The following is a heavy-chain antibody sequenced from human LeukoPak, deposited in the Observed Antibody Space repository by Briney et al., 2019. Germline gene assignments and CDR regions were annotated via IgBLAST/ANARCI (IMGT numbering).Heavy chain of an antibody. D-gene: IGHD3-22*01. CDR1: GFTFSSYA. CDR3: AKDLSRSLITMIVVVTRPVDAFDI. V-gene: IGHV3-23*01. J-gene: IGHJ3*02. Sequence: PGGSLRLSCAASGFTFSSYAMSWVRQAPGKGLEWVSAISGSGGSTYYADSVKGRFTISRDNSKNTLYLQMNSLRAEDTAVYYCAKDLSRSLITMIVVVTRPVDAFDIWGQGTMVTVSS. CDR2: ISGSGGST.